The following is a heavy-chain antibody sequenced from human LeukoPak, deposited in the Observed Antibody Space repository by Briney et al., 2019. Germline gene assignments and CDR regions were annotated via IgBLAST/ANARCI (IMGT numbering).Heavy chain of an antibody. CDR1: GFTFTSSA. J-gene: IGHJ4*02. Sequence: SVKVSCKASGFTFTSSAMQWVRQTRGQRLEWIGWIVVGSGNTNYAQKFQERVTITRDMSTSTAYMELSSLRSEDTAVYYCAAALHYYDSSGLDYWGQGTLVTVSS. D-gene: IGHD3-22*01. CDR2: IVVGSGNT. CDR3: AAALHYYDSSGLDY. V-gene: IGHV1-58*02.